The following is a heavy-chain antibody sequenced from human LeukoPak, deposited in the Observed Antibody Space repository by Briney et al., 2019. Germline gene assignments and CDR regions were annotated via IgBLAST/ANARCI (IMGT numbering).Heavy chain of an antibody. D-gene: IGHD3-3*01. CDR2: IYYSGST. Sequence: SETLSLTCTVSGGSISSYYWSWLRQPPGKGLEWIGYIYYSGSTNYNPSLKSRVTISVDTSKNQFSLKLSSVTAADTAVYYCARARIRFLEWLSDASYYYYGMDVWGQGTTVTVSS. V-gene: IGHV4-59*08. CDR3: ARARIRFLEWLSDASYYYYGMDV. J-gene: IGHJ6*02. CDR1: GGSISSYY.